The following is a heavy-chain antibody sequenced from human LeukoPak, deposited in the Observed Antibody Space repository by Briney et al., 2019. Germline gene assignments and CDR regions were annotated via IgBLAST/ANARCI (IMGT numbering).Heavy chain of an antibody. V-gene: IGHV4-31*03. D-gene: IGHD3-3*01. CDR3: ARDLGGMDV. Sequence: PSQTLSLTCTLSRDSITSGSYCCSWIRQHPGKGLEWIGYIYYSGSTYYNPSLKSRVTISVDTSKNQFSLKLSSVTAADTAVYYCARDLGGMDVWGQGTTVTVSS. J-gene: IGHJ6*02. CDR1: RDSITSGSYC. CDR2: IYYSGST.